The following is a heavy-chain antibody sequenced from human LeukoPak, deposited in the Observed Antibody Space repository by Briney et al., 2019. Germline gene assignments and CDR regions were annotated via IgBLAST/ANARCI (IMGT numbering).Heavy chain of an antibody. CDR1: GYTFTSYD. Sequence: ASVKVSCKASGYTFTSYDINWVRQATGQGLEWMGWMNPNSGNTGYAQKFQGRVTITRNTSISTAYMELSSLRSEDTAVYYCVRGYCSSPTCYSDNWFDPWGQGTLVTVSS. V-gene: IGHV1-8*03. CDR2: MNPNSGNT. J-gene: IGHJ5*02. CDR3: VRGYCSSPTCYSDNWFDP. D-gene: IGHD2-2*01.